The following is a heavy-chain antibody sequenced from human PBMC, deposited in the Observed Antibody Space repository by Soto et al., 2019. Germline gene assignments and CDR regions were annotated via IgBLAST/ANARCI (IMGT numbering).Heavy chain of an antibody. J-gene: IGHJ4*02. Sequence: QVQLVQSGVEVKKPGASVKVSCKAMGYTFSNYGLSWVRQAPGEGLEWLGWISGYNGHTKYAQKVQDRVTLTTDTSANTAYLELRSLRSADTAVYYCVRGDGGYFDHWGQGTLVLVSS. CDR1: GYTFSNYG. CDR2: ISGYNGHT. D-gene: IGHD3-16*01. V-gene: IGHV1-18*01. CDR3: VRGDGGYFDH.